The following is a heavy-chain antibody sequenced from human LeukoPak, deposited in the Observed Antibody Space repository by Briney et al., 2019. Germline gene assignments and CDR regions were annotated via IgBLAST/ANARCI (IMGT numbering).Heavy chain of an antibody. V-gene: IGHV3-23*01. CDR2: ISAGGGSA. CDR1: GFTFTNYA. D-gene: IGHD1-7*01. Sequence: GGSLRLSCVASGFTFTNYAMTWVRQVPGRGPELVAAISAGGGSAYYADSVKGRFTISRDNSKNTQYVQMNSLRVEDTAIYYCAKHRRKAGTTGGRYFDYWGQGTQVSVSS. J-gene: IGHJ4*02. CDR3: AKHRRKAGTTGGRYFDY.